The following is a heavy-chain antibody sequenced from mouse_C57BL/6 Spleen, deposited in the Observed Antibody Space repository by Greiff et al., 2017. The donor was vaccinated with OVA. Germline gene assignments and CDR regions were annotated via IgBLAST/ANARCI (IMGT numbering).Heavy chain of an antibody. CDR2: IDPETGGT. Sequence: VQLQQSGAELVRPGASVTLSCKASGYTFTDYEMHWVKQTPVHGLEWIGAIDPETGGTAYNQKFKGKAILTADKSSSTAYMELRSLTSEDSAVYYCTRAIVSGAMDYWGQGTSVTVSS. CDR3: TRAIVSGAMDY. CDR1: GYTFTDYE. V-gene: IGHV1-15*01. D-gene: IGHD6-2*01. J-gene: IGHJ4*01.